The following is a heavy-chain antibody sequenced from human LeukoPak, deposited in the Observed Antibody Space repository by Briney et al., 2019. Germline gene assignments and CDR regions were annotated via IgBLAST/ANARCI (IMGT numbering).Heavy chain of an antibody. V-gene: IGHV3-9*01. CDR3: ANLHGDYRDY. D-gene: IGHD4-17*01. J-gene: IGHJ4*02. CDR1: GFTFGDFA. CDR2: ISWNSGNI. Sequence: GGSLRLSCAASGFTFGDFAMHWVRQAPGKGLEWVAGISWNSGNIVYADSVKGRFTISRDNAKNSLYLQMNSLRAEDTALYYCANLHGDYRDYWGQGTLVTVSS.